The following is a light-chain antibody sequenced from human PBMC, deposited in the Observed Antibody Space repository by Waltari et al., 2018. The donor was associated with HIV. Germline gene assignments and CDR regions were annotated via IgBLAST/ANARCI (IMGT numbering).Light chain of an antibody. J-gene: IGLJ3*02. CDR2: YKSDSAR. CDR1: SGLNVYTYS. V-gene: IGLV5-45*01. Sequence: QAVLTQPASLSASPGTSASLTCSLRSGLNVYTYSIYWYTQTPGSPPQYLLKYKSDSARQQGSGVPSRFSGSKDASANAWILLISGLQSEDEADYYCMIWHSSAWVFGGGTKLTVL. CDR3: MIWHSSAWV.